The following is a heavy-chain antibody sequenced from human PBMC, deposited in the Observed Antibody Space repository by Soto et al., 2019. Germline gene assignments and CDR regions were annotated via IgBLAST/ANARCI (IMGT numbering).Heavy chain of an antibody. CDR1: GYTFTSYG. CDR3: ARVGGQWPLWAFDI. V-gene: IGHV1-18*01. Sequence: VASVKVSCKASGYTFTSYGISWVRQAPGQGLEWMGWISAYNGNTNYAQKLQGRVTMTTDTSTSTAYMELRSLRSDDTAVYYCARVGGQWPLWAFDIWGQGTMVTVSS. J-gene: IGHJ3*02. CDR2: ISAYNGNT. D-gene: IGHD6-19*01.